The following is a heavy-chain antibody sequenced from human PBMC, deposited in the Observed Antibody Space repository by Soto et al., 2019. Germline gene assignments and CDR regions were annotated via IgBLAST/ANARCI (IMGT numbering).Heavy chain of an antibody. CDR1: GYKFTSSW. D-gene: IGHD3-22*01. J-gene: IGHJ5*02. CDR3: ARKDKSGYFNWFDP. Sequence: GESLKISCRTSGYKFTSSWIARVRQKPGKGLEWMGIIFPSDSDTRYSPSFQGQVTISADRSTSTVFLQWASLKASDTAVYFCARKDKSGYFNWFDPWGQGTLVTVSS. CDR2: IFPSDSDT. V-gene: IGHV5-51*01.